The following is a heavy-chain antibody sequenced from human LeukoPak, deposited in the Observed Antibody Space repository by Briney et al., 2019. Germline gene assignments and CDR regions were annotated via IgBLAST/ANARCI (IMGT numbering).Heavy chain of an antibody. CDR3: AREGRWGTVTKNY. CDR1: GGTFSSYA. V-gene: IGHV1-69*04. D-gene: IGHD4-4*01. CDR2: IIPILGIA. Sequence: SVKVSCKAYGGTFSSYAISWVRQAPGQGLEWMGRIIPILGIANYAQKFQGRVTITADKSTSTAYMELSSLRSEDTAVYYCAREGRWGTVTKNYWGQGTLVTVSS. J-gene: IGHJ4*02.